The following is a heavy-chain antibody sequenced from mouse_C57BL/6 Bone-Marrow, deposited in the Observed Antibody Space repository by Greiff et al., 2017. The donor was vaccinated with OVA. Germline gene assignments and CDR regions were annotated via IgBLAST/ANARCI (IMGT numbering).Heavy chain of an antibody. V-gene: IGHV5-17*01. J-gene: IGHJ1*03. Sequence: DVMLVESGGGLVKPGGSLTLSCAASGFTFSDYGMHWVRQAPEKGLEWVAYIISGSSTIYYADTVQGRFTISSDNAKHTLLLQKTSLRSDDTAMYYCARRMAKGYFDVWGTGTTVTVSS. CDR1: GFTFSDYG. CDR2: IISGSSTI. CDR3: ARRMAKGYFDV. D-gene: IGHD1-2*01.